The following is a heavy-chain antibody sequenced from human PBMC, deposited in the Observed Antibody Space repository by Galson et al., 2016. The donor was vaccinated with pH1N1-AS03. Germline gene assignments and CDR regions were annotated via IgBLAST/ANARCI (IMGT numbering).Heavy chain of an antibody. Sequence: SVKVSCKAFGGTFSSYAISWVRQAPGQGLEWMGGIIPIFGTANYAQKFQGRVTITADESTSTAYMELSSLRSEDTAVYYCARGGISYGSGSYYPAFDYWGQGTLVTVSS. J-gene: IGHJ4*02. V-gene: IGHV1-69*13. CDR3: ARGGISYGSGSYYPAFDY. D-gene: IGHD3-10*01. CDR1: GGTFSSYA. CDR2: IIPIFGTA.